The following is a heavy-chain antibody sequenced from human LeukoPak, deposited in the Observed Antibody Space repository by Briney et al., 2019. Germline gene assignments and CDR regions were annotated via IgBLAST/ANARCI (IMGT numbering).Heavy chain of an antibody. D-gene: IGHD3-22*01. CDR3: ARAYYDSSSYYSRGVNWFDP. CDR1: GGSISSSNW. V-gene: IGHV4-4*02. J-gene: IGHJ5*02. CDR2: IYHSGST. Sequence: SGTLSLTCAVSGGSISSSNWWSWVRQPPGKGLEWIGEIYHSGSTNYNPSLKSRVTISVDKSKNQFSLKLSSVTAADTAVYYCARAYYDSSSYYSRGVNWFDPWGQGTLVTVSS.